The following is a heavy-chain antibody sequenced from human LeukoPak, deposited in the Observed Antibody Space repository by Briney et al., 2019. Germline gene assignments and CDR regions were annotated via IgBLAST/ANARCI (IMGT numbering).Heavy chain of an antibody. D-gene: IGHD2-15*01. CDR1: GYTFTGYY. V-gene: IGHV1-2*02. J-gene: IGHJ3*02. CDR3: ARASERYCSGGSCYGYDAFDI. CDR2: INPNSGGT. Sequence: GASVKVSCKASGYTFTGYYMHWVRQAPGQGLEWMGWINPNSGGTNYAQKFQGRVTMTRDTSISTAYMELSRLRSDDTAVYYCARASERYCSGGSCYGYDAFDIWGQGTMVTVSS.